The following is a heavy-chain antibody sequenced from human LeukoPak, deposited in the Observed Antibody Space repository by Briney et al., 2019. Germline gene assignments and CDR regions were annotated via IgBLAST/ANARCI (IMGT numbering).Heavy chain of an antibody. CDR2: ISYSGST. V-gene: IGHV4-59*08. Sequence: PSETLSLTCTVSGGSISSYYWSWIRQPPGKGLEWIGYISYSGSTNYNPSLKSRVTISVDTSKNQFSLKLSSVTAADTAVYYCARHGFGELLHPDYWGQGTLVTVSS. D-gene: IGHD3-10*01. CDR1: GGSISSYY. CDR3: ARHGFGELLHPDY. J-gene: IGHJ4*02.